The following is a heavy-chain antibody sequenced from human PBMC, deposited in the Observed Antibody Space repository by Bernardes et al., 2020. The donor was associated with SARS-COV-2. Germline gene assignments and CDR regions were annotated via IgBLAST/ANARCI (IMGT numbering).Heavy chain of an antibody. CDR1: GGSISSYY. J-gene: IGHJ4*02. CDR3: ARAIVGATTFDY. Sequence: SETLSLTCTVSGGSISSYYWSWIRQPPGKGLEWIGYIYYSGSTNYNPSLKSRVTISVDTSKNQFSLKLSSVTAADTAVYYCARAIVGATTFDYWGQGTLVTVSS. CDR2: IYYSGST. V-gene: IGHV4-59*01. D-gene: IGHD1-26*01.